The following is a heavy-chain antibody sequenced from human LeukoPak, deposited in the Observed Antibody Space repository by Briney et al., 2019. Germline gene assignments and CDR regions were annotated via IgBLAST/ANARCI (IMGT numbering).Heavy chain of an antibody. D-gene: IGHD3-22*01. CDR1: GFTFSSYG. Sequence: GGSLRLSCAASGFTFSSYGMHWVRQAPGKGLEWVAVIWYDGSNKYYADSVKGRFTISRDNSKNTLYLQMNSLRAEDTAVYYCAKDQRYYDSSGPFGYWGQGTLVAVSS. V-gene: IGHV3-33*06. CDR3: AKDQRYYDSSGPFGY. J-gene: IGHJ4*02. CDR2: IWYDGSNK.